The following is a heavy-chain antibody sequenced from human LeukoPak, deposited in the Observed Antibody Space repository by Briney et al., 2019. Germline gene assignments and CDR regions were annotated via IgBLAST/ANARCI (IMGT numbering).Heavy chain of an antibody. J-gene: IGHJ4*02. Sequence: PGRSLRLSCAAPGFTFDDYAMHWVRQAPGKGLEWVSGISWNSGSIGYADSVKGRFTISRDNAKNSLYLQMNSLRAEDTALYYCAKDRRAYYYDSSVLLDYWGQGTLVTVSS. CDR2: ISWNSGSI. V-gene: IGHV3-9*01. CDR1: GFTFDDYA. D-gene: IGHD3-22*01. CDR3: AKDRRAYYYDSSVLLDY.